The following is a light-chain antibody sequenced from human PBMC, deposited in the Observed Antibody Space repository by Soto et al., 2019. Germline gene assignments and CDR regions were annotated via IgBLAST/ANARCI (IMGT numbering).Light chain of an antibody. CDR2: ATS. CDR1: QSIXXX. J-gene: IGKJ2*01. CDR3: QQSFDTPFT. V-gene: IGKV1-39*01. Sequence: DIQMTQSPASLSASVGDRVTITXRXSQSIXXXXXSYQQKPGKAPKFLIYATSSVQSDVPSRFSGSGSGTDFTLTINSLQPEDFATYFCQQSFDTPFTFGQGTKLEIK.